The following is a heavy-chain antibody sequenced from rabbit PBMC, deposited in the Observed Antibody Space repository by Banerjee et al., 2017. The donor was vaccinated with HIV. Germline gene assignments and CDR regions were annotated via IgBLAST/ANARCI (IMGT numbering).Heavy chain of an antibody. Sequence: QQLVESGGGLVKPGASLTLTCKASGFSFSSVYYMSWVRQATGKGLEWIACINTNSGNTVYAGWAKGRFTISKTSSSTVTLQMTSLTAADTATDFCARDAGYAGSNLWGPGTLVTVS. J-gene: IGHJ4*01. V-gene: IGHV1S40*01. CDR3: ARDAGYAGSNL. CDR2: INTNSGNT. D-gene: IGHD4-2*01. CDR1: GFSFSSVYY.